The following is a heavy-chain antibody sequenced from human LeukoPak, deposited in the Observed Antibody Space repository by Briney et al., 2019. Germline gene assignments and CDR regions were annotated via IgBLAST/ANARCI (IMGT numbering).Heavy chain of an antibody. D-gene: IGHD2-15*01. CDR3: AKSDLGHRSRQVGHFDY. Sequence: GGSLRLSCAASGFTFSTCGIHWVRQAPGKGLEWVAVISYDGSNKYYTDSVKGRFTISRDNSKNTLYLQMNSLRTADTAVYYCAKSDLGHRSRQVGHFDYWGQGTLVTVSS. CDR1: GFTFSTCG. CDR2: ISYDGSNK. V-gene: IGHV3-30*18. J-gene: IGHJ4*02.